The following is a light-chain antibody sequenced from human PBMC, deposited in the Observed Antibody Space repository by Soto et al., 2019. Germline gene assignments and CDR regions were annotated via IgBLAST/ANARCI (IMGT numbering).Light chain of an antibody. CDR1: SSDIGGYIY. V-gene: IGLV2-14*01. Sequence: QCALTQPASVCASPGQSITISCTGTSSDIGGYIYVSWYQHHPGKAPRLMIYEVSSRPSGVSNRFSGSKSGNTASLTISGLQAEDEAQYYCSSYSSANTVIFGGGTQLTVL. J-gene: IGLJ2*01. CDR3: SSYSSANTVI. CDR2: EVS.